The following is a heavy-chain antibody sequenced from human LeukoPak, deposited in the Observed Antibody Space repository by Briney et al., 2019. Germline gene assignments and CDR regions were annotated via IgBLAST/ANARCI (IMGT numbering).Heavy chain of an antibody. CDR3: AKAGIRWLDVRGDYFDY. V-gene: IGHV3-48*03. J-gene: IGHJ4*02. Sequence: GGSLRLSCAASGFTFSSYEMNWVRQAPGKGLEWVSYISSSGSTIYYADSVKGRFTISRDNSKNTLYLQMNSLRAEDTAVYYCAKAGIRWLDVRGDYFDYWGQGTLVTVSS. D-gene: IGHD6-19*01. CDR2: ISSSGSTI. CDR1: GFTFSSYE.